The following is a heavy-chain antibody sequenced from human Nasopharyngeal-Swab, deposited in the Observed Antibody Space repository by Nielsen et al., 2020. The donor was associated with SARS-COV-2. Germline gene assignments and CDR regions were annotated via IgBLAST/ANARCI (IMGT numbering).Heavy chain of an antibody. CDR2: IYTSGST. D-gene: IGHD6-13*01. CDR1: GGSISSGSYY. V-gene: IGHV4-61*02. Sequence: SETLSLTCTVAGGSISSGSYYWSWIRQPAGKGLEWIGRIYTSGSTNYNPSLKSRVTISVDTSKNQFSLKLSSVTAADTAVYYCARDQGSWYGYYFDYWGQGTLVTVSS. CDR3: ARDQGSWYGYYFDY. J-gene: IGHJ4*02.